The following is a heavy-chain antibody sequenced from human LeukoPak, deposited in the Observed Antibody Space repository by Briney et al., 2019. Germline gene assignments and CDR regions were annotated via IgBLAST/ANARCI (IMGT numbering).Heavy chain of an antibody. D-gene: IGHD6-19*01. J-gene: IGHJ4*02. Sequence: GGSLRLSCAASGFTFSRSWMNWVRQAPGKGLEWVANINQDGSEKYYVDSVKGRFTISRDNAKNSLYLQMNSLRAEDTAVYYCARASVGYSSGWYVGTFDYWGQGTLVTVSS. CDR3: ARASVGYSSGWYVGTFDY. CDR1: GFTFSRSW. CDR2: INQDGSEK. V-gene: IGHV3-7*01.